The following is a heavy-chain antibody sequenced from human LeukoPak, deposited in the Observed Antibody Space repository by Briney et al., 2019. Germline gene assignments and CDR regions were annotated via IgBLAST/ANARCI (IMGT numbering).Heavy chain of an antibody. J-gene: IGHJ4*02. CDR2: ISGSGGST. CDR3: AKSTMIVVVLFDY. V-gene: IGHV3-23*01. CDR1: GFTFSSYA. D-gene: IGHD3-22*01. Sequence: HAGGSLRLSCAASGFTFSSYAMSWVRQAPGKGLEWVSAISGSGGSTYYADSVKGRFTISRDNSKNMLYLQMNSLRAEDTAVYYCAKSTMIVVVLFDYWGQGTLVTVSS.